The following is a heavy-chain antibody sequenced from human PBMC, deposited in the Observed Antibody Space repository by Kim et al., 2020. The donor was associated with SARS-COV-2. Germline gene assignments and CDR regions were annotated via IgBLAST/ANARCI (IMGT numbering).Heavy chain of an antibody. CDR3: ARGFVSNYDKRIAAAPPVN. V-gene: IGHV4-34*01. Sequence: SETLSLTCAVYGGSFSGYYWSWIRQPPGKGLEWIGEINHSGSTDYNPSLKSRVTISVDTSKNQFSLKLSSVTAADTAVYYCARGFVSNYDKRIAAAPPVNWGQGTLVTVSS. D-gene: IGHD6-13*01. CDR2: INHSGST. J-gene: IGHJ4*02. CDR1: GGSFSGYY.